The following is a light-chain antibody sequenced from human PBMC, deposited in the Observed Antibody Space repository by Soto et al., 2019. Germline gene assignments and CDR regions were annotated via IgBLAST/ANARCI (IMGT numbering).Light chain of an antibody. CDR1: QSISNSY. Sequence: EIVLTQSPGTLSLSPGERATLSCRASQSISNSYLAWYQHKPGQAPRLLIYGASSRASGIPDRVIGSGSGTDFTLTISRLEPEDFAVYYCQQYGNLPLTFDQGTKVEI. CDR2: GAS. V-gene: IGKV3-20*01. CDR3: QQYGNLPLT. J-gene: IGKJ1*01.